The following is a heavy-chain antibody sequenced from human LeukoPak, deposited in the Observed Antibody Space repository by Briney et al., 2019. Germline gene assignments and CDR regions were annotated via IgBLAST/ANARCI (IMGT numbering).Heavy chain of an antibody. V-gene: IGHV3-23*01. J-gene: IGHJ4*02. Sequence: GGSLRLSCAASGFTFSSYAMSWVRQAPGKGLEWVSAISGSGGSTYYADSVKGRFTISRDNSKNTLYLQMNSLRAEDTAVYYCASAHYHDDNASFDDWGQGTLLTVSS. CDR2: ISGSGGST. CDR1: GFTFSSYA. CDR3: ASAHYHDDNASFDD. D-gene: IGHD3-16*01.